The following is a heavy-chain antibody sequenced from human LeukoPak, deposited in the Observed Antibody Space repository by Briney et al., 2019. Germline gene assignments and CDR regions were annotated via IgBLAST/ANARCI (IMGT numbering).Heavy chain of an antibody. J-gene: IGHJ3*02. D-gene: IGHD4-23*01. Sequence: GGSLRLSCAASGFTVSSNYMSWVRQAPGKGLEWVSVFYSGGSRYYADSVKGRLTISRDNSKNTLYFQMNSLRAEDTAVYYCARGTFYGGNSPFAFGIWGQGTMVTVSS. CDR3: ARGTFYGGNSPFAFGI. CDR2: FYSGGSR. V-gene: IGHV3-53*01. CDR1: GFTVSSNY.